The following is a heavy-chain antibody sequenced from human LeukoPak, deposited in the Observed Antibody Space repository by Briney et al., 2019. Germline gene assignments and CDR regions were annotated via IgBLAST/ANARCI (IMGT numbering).Heavy chain of an antibody. CDR3: ARAYNRSVYFDY. D-gene: IGHD1-1*01. J-gene: IGHJ4*02. CDR2: INPNSGGT. V-gene: IGHV1-2*02. CDR1: GGTFSSYA. Sequence: ASVKVSCKASGGTFSSYAISWVRQAPGQGLEWMGWINPNSGGTNYAQKFQGRVTMTRDTSISTAYMELSRLRSDDTAVYYCARAYNRSVYFDYWGQGTLVTVSS.